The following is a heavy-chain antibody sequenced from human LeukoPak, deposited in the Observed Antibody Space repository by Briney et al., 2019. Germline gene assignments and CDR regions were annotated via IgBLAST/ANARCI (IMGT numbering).Heavy chain of an antibody. V-gene: IGHV3-33*01. J-gene: IGHJ4*02. CDR2: IWYDGSNQ. CDR3: ARDIGYQLLSGVGY. D-gene: IGHD2-2*01. Sequence: GKSLGLSCAASGFTFSNFGMHWVRQAPGKGLEWVAVIWYDGSNQYYADSVKGRFTISRDSSKNTLFLQMNSLRAEDTAVYYCARDIGYQLLSGVGYWGQGTLVTVSS. CDR1: GFTFSNFG.